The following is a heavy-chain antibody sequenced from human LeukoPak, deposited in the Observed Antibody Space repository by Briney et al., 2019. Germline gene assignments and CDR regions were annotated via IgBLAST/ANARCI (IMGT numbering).Heavy chain of an antibody. V-gene: IGHV4-4*07. CDR2: ISPSGTT. CDR1: GGYTGSHY. Sequence: SETLSLTCTVSGGYTGSHYWSWIRQPAGKGLEWIGRISPSGTTHYNPSLGSRVTMSVDTSENYFSLRLSSVTDADTAVYDCARDFYASGFYFWFDPWGQGILVTVSS. J-gene: IGHJ5*02. D-gene: IGHD2/OR15-2a*01. CDR3: ARDFYASGFYFWFDP.